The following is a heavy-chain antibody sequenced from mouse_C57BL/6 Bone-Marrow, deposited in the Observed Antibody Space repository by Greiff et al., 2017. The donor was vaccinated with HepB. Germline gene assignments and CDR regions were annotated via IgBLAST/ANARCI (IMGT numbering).Heavy chain of an antibody. J-gene: IGHJ2*01. CDR2: ISDGGSYT. CDR3: ARDYSNYVYFDY. D-gene: IGHD2-5*01. CDR1: GFTFSSYA. V-gene: IGHV5-4*01. Sequence: EVQLMESGGGLVKPGGSLKLSCAASGFTFSSYAMSWVRQTPEKRLEWVATISDGGSYTYYPDNVKGRFTISRDNAKNNLYLQMSHLKSEDTAMYYCARDYSNYVYFDYWGQGTTLTVSS.